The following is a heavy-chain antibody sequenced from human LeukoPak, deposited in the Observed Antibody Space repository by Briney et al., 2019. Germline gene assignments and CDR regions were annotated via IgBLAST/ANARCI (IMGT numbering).Heavy chain of an antibody. CDR3: ARLDTAMAYYFDY. J-gene: IGHJ4*02. D-gene: IGHD5-18*01. CDR1: GGSISSGGYY. Sequence: SQTLSLTCTVSGGSISSGGYYWSWIRQPPGKGLEWIGYIYYSGSTNYNPSLKSRVTISVDTSKNQFSLKLSSVTAADTAVYYCARLDTAMAYYFDYWGQGTLVTVSS. CDR2: IYYSGST. V-gene: IGHV4-61*08.